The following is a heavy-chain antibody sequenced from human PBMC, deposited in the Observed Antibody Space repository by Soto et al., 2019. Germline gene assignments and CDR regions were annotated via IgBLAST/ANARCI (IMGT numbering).Heavy chain of an antibody. CDR1: GYTFTSSG. V-gene: IGHV1-18*01. J-gene: IGHJ3*02. CDR2: IRAYNGNT. CDR3: ARRERCSSTGGYTAFDI. D-gene: IGHD2-2*02. Sequence: QVQLVQSGAELQKHVASVKVSCKASGYTFTSSGISCVRQAPGQGLEWMGWIRAYNGNTNYEQKLQGRVTMTTDTSTRTAYMELRCLRSDDTAVYYCARRERCSSTGGYTAFDIWGQGTMVTVSS.